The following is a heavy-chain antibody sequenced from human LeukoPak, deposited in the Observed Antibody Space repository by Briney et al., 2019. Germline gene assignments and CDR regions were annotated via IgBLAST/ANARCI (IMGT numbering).Heavy chain of an antibody. D-gene: IGHD6-13*01. CDR2: ISGDGGSI. Sequence: SGGSLRLSCAASGFTFDDYAIYWVRQGPGKGLEWVSLISGDGGSIYYADSVKGRFTIPRDNSKNSLYLQMNSLRTEDTALYYCAKEDYSSSWYALDYWGQGTLVTVSS. J-gene: IGHJ4*02. CDR1: GFTFDDYA. CDR3: AKEDYSSSWYALDY. V-gene: IGHV3-43*02.